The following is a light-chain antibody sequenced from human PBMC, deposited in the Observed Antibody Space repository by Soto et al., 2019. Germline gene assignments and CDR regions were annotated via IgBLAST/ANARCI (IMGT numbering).Light chain of an antibody. CDR1: QSVSSY. V-gene: IGKV3-11*01. J-gene: IGKJ3*01. CDR2: DAS. Sequence: IVLTQSPATLSLSPGERATLSCRASQSVSSYLAWYQQKPGQAPRLLIYDASTRATGIPARFSGGGSGTDFTLTISSLEPEDFAVYYCQQRPNWPPTFGPGTKVDSK. CDR3: QQRPNWPPT.